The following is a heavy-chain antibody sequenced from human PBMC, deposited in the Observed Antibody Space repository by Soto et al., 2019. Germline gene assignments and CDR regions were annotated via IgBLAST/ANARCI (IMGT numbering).Heavy chain of an antibody. D-gene: IGHD5-18*01. J-gene: IGHJ3*02. CDR1: NDSLSSHF. CDR2: MNPKSGGA. Sequence: ASVKVSCKASNDSLSSHFIHWVRQAPGQGLEWMGWMNPKSGGAYFAQKFQGRVTLTRDTSIGTAYIEVNSLTSDDTAVYFCTRENIENSDGLYDALDIWGQGTTVTVSS. V-gene: IGHV1-2*02. CDR3: TRENIENSDGLYDALDI.